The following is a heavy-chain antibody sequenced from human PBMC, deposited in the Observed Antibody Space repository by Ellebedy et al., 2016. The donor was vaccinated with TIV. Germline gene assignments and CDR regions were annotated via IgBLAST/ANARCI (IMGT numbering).Heavy chain of an antibody. J-gene: IGHJ4*02. V-gene: IGHV1-18*01. CDR3: ARDMVQGMVARYLWFDY. D-gene: IGHD5-12*01. CDR2: ISAYTGNT. CDR1: GYTFSNYG. Sequence: AAVKVSCKASGYTFSNYGISWVRQAPGQGLEWMGWISAYTGNTDFAQKFQGTVTMTTDTSTSTAYMELRSLRFDDTAVYYCARDMVQGMVARYLWFDYWGQGTLVTVSS.